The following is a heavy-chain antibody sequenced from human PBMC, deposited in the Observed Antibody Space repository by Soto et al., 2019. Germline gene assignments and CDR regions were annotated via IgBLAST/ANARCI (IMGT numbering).Heavy chain of an antibody. J-gene: IGHJ6*02. V-gene: IGHV3-33*08. CDR3: ARSDCTGAYCYSWPFNYGVDV. CDR2: IWYDGSNK. Sequence: GGSLRLSCATSGFTFNTYGMHWVRQAPGKGLEWVAIIWYDGSNKYYADSVKGRFTLSRDYSKNTLSLQMNSLRAEDTALYYCARSDCTGAYCYSWPFNYGVDVWGQGTPVTVSS. D-gene: IGHD2-21*02. CDR1: GFTFNTYG.